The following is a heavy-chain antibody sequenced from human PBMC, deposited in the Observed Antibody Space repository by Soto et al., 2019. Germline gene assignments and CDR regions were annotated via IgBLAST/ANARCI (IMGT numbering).Heavy chain of an antibody. D-gene: IGHD4-17*01. CDR3: ARGATVTMATDY. V-gene: IGHV3-74*01. CDR1: GFTFSSHW. J-gene: IGHJ4*02. Sequence: EVQLVESGGGLIQPGGSLRLSCAASGFTFSSHWMHWVRQVPGKGLVWVSRINSDGRSTSYADSVKGRFTISRDNAKNTLYLQMNSLRAEDTAVYYCARGATVTMATDYWGQGTLVTVSS. CDR2: INSDGRST.